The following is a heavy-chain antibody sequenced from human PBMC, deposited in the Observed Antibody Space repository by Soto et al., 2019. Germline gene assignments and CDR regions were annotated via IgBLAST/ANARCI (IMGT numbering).Heavy chain of an antibody. J-gene: IGHJ6*02. D-gene: IGHD5-12*01. V-gene: IGHV3-30*03. CDR1: GFTFSSYG. CDR2: ISYDGSNK. CDR3: AREGLQDYGMDV. Sequence: QPGGSLRLSCAASGFTFSSYGMHWVRQAPGKGLEWVAVISYDGSNKYYADSVKGRFTISRDNSKNTLYLQMNSLRAEDTAVYYCAREGLQDYGMDVWGQGTTVTVSS.